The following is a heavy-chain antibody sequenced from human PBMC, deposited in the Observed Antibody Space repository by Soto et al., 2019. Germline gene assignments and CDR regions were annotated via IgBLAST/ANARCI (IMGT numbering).Heavy chain of an antibody. CDR1: GGSITSSSYY. D-gene: IGHD1-26*01. J-gene: IGHJ5*02. CDR3: ATQEVGGSYVYTFDP. V-gene: IGHV4-39*01. Sequence: SETLSLTCTVSGGSITSSSYYWGWIRQPPGKGLEWIGSIYYSGSTHYNPSLKSRVTISVDTSKNQFSLKLSSVTAADTAVYYCATQEVGGSYVYTFDPWGQGTLVTVS. CDR2: IYYSGST.